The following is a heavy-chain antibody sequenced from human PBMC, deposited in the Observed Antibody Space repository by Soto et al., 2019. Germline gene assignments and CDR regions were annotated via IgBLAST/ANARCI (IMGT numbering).Heavy chain of an antibody. Sequence: GASVKVSCKASGYTFTGYYMHWVRQAPGQGLEWMGWINPNSGGTNYAQTFQGRVTMTRDTSISTAYMELSRLRSDDTAVYYCARSTPRRWSLGYWGQGTLVTAPQ. J-gene: IGHJ4*02. CDR2: INPNSGGT. D-gene: IGHD3-3*01. CDR3: ARSTPRRWSLGY. V-gene: IGHV1-2*02. CDR1: GYTFTGYY.